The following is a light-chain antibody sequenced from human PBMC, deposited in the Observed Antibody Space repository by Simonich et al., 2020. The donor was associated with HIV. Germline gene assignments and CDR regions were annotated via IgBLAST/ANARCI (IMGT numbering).Light chain of an antibody. J-gene: IGKJ1*01. Sequence: IVMTQSPATLSVSPGERATLSCRASQSVTSNLAWYQQKPGQAPRLLIYDASTRATGIPARFSGSGSGTDFTLTISSLQAEDVAVYYCQQYYSTPRTFGQGTKVEIK. CDR2: DAS. CDR3: QQYYSTPRT. V-gene: IGKV3-15*01. CDR1: QSVTSN.